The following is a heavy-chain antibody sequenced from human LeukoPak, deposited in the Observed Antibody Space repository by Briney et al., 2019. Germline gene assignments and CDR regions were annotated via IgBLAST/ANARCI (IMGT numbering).Heavy chain of an antibody. Sequence: SGGSLRLSCAVSGFTFSSYAMSWVRQAPGKGLEWVSSITGSSASTYYADSVKGRFTISRDNSKNTLYLQMNSLRAEDMAVYFCAKLDYYDTHWGQGTLVTVSS. CDR3: AKLDYYDTH. D-gene: IGHD3-22*01. V-gene: IGHV3-23*01. CDR1: GFTFSSYA. J-gene: IGHJ4*02. CDR2: ITGSSAST.